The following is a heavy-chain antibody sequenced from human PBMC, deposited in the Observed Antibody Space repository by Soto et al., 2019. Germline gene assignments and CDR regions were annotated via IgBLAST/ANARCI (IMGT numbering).Heavy chain of an antibody. CDR3: AKAYWAAATPRWFDP. Sequence: QVQLVESGGGVVQPGRSLRLSCAASGFTFSSYGMHWVRQAPGKGLEWVAVISYDGSNKYYADSVKGRFTISRDNSKNTLYLQMNSLRAEDTAVYYCAKAYWAAATPRWFDPWGQGTLVTVYS. V-gene: IGHV3-30*18. D-gene: IGHD2-15*01. J-gene: IGHJ5*02. CDR1: GFTFSSYG. CDR2: ISYDGSNK.